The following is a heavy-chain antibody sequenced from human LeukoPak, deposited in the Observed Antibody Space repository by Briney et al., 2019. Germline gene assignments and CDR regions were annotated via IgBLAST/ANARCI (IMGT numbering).Heavy chain of an antibody. D-gene: IGHD6-13*01. CDR3: ARDSSPPPSDY. J-gene: IGHJ4*02. CDR1: GFTFPMYW. CDR2: IKQDGSEK. Sequence: GGSLRLSCAASGFTFPMYWMSWVRQAPGKGLEWVANIKQDGSEKYYVDSVKGRFTISRDNAKNSLYLQMNSLRAEDTAVYYCARDSSPPPSDYWGQGTLVTVSS. V-gene: IGHV3-7*01.